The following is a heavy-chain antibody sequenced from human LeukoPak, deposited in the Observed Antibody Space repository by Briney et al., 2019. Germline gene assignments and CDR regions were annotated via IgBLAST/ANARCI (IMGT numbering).Heavy chain of an antibody. D-gene: IGHD6-13*01. CDR2: IYYSGSI. Sequence: SETLSLTCTVSGGPISSYYWSWIRQPPGKGLEWIGYIYYSGSINYNPSLKSRVTISVDTSKNQFSLKLSSVTAADTAVYYCARYIAAAGTGYFQHWGQGTLVTVSS. CDR1: GGPISSYY. J-gene: IGHJ1*01. V-gene: IGHV4-59*01. CDR3: ARYIAAAGTGYFQH.